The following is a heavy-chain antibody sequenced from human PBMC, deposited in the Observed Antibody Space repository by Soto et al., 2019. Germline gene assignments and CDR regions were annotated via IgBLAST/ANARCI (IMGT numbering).Heavy chain of an antibody. CDR3: ERDRGVGGGYFDH. D-gene: IGHD1-26*01. CDR1: GFSFSSFG. Sequence: PGGSLRLSCAASGFSFSSFGMRWVGQAPGKGREWAAVIWFDGSNIQYAESVKGRFTISRDNYKNTVDLQMNSLRVEDTATYFCERDRGVGGGYFDHWGQGALVTVSS. J-gene: IGHJ4*02. CDR2: IWFDGSNI. V-gene: IGHV3-33*01.